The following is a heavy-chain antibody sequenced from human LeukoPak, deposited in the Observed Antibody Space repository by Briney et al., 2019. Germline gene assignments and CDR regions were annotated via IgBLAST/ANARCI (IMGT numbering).Heavy chain of an antibody. CDR1: GFTFSSYS. Sequence: PGGSLRLSCAASGFTFSSYSMNWVRQAPGKGLEWVSAISGSGGSTYYADSVKGRFTISRDNSKNTLYLQMNSLRAEDTAVYYCAKDLYYYDSSGYLEAFDIWGQGTMVTVSS. D-gene: IGHD3-22*01. CDR3: AKDLYYYDSSGYLEAFDI. V-gene: IGHV3-23*01. J-gene: IGHJ3*02. CDR2: ISGSGGST.